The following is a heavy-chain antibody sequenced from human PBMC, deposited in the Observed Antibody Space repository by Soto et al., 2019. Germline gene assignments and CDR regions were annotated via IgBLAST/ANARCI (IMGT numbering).Heavy chain of an antibody. CDR2: ISAYNGNT. Sequence: GASVKVSCKASGYTFTSYGISWVRQAPGQGLEWMGWISAYNGNTNYAQKLQGRVTMTTDTSTSTAYMELRSLRSDDTAVYYCASFSSWPNPSKDAFDIWGQGTMVTVSS. CDR3: ASFSSWPNPSKDAFDI. V-gene: IGHV1-18*01. CDR1: GYTFTSYG. D-gene: IGHD6-13*01. J-gene: IGHJ3*02.